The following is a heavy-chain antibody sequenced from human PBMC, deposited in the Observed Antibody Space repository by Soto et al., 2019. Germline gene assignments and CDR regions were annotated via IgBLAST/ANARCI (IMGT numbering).Heavy chain of an antibody. CDR2: IVVASGYS. D-gene: IGHD6-19*01. CDR1: GFTFGSSA. V-gene: IGHV1-58*01. CDR3: AADVIGVAGDFDH. J-gene: IGHJ4*02. Sequence: LVQSGPDVKKPGTSVKVSCKTSGFTFGSSAVQWVRQVRGQRLEWIGWIVVASGYSNIAQKFQDRVSLTRDLSTNTAFMELSSLTSEDSAMYYCAADVIGVAGDFDHWGQGTLVSVSS.